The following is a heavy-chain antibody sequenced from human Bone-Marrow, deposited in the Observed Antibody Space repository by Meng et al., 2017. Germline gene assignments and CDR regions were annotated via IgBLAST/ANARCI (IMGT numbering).Heavy chain of an antibody. V-gene: IGHV4-34*01. Sequence: QVQLQQWGAGLLKPSETLSLTCAVYGGSFSGYYWSWIRQPPGKGLEWIGEINHSGSTNYNPSLEGRATISVDTSQNNLSLRLSSVTAADSAVHYCAIEYSSGIDYWGQGTLVTVSS. CDR2: INHSGST. CDR1: GGSFSGYY. J-gene: IGHJ4*02. D-gene: IGHD6-19*01. CDR3: AIEYSSGIDY.